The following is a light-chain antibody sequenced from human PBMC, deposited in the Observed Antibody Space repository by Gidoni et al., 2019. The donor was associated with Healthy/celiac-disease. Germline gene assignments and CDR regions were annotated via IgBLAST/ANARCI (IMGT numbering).Light chain of an antibody. J-gene: IGLJ2*01. V-gene: IGLV2-23*01. CDR1: SSDVGSYIL. CDR3: CSYAGSSTYVV. Sequence: QSALTQPASVSGSTGQSITISCTGTSSDVGSYILVSWYQQHPGKAPKLMIYEGSKRPSGVSNRFSASKSGNTASLTISGLQAEDEADYYCCSYAGSSTYVVFGGGTKLTVL. CDR2: EGS.